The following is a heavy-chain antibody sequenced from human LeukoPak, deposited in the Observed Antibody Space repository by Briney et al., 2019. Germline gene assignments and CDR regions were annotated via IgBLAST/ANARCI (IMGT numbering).Heavy chain of an antibody. CDR1: GYTFTTYY. D-gene: IGHD3-22*01. CDR3: TRTYYYDSSGYYYGNDAFDI. Sequence: GATLKVSCKASGYTFTTYYIHWVRHAPGQGIDCMGIVKLSGGGTSYAKKNQGRVTMTRDTSTSTVYMELSSLRSEDTAVYYCTRTYYYDSSGYYYGNDAFDIWGQGTMVTVSS. J-gene: IGHJ3*02. V-gene: IGHV1-46*01. CDR2: VKLSGGGT.